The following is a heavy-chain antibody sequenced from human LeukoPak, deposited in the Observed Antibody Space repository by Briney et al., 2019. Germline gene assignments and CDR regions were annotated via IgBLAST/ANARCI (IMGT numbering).Heavy chain of an antibody. J-gene: IGHJ6*03. Sequence: SETLSLTCAVYGGSFSGYYWNWIRQPPGKGLEWIGKIYHSGSTNYNPSLKSRVTISVDTSKNQFSLKLSSVTAADTAVYYCARSPTATGAHYYYYMDVWGKGTTVTVSS. CDR3: ARSPTATGAHYYYYMDV. CDR2: IYHSGST. D-gene: IGHD4-11*01. V-gene: IGHV4-34*01. CDR1: GGSFSGYY.